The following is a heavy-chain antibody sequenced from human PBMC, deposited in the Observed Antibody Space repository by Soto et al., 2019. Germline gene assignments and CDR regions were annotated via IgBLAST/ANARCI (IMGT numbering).Heavy chain of an antibody. Sequence: EVRLVESGGGLVQRGGSLRLSCAASGFTFSSYAMTWVRQAPGKGLEWVSIISVRGGDTYYGDSVKGRFTISRDNSINTLYLQMTSLRVEDTAVYYCAKDRPYIAAAGTVGMDVWGQGTTVTVSS. D-gene: IGHD6-13*01. CDR1: GFTFSSYA. J-gene: IGHJ6*02. CDR2: ISVRGGDT. V-gene: IGHV3-23*04. CDR3: AKDRPYIAAAGTVGMDV.